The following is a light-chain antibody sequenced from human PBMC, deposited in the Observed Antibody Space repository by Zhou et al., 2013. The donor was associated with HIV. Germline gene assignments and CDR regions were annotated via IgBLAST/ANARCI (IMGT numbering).Light chain of an antibody. CDR1: QSVPY. J-gene: IGKJ1*01. CDR2: GAS. V-gene: IGKV3-15*01. Sequence: PGERATLSCRASQSVPYLAWYQQKPGQAPRLLIYGASTRATGIPARFSGSGSGTEFTLTISSLQPGDFATYYCHQFDSFPWTFGQGTKVEIK. CDR3: HQFDSFPWT.